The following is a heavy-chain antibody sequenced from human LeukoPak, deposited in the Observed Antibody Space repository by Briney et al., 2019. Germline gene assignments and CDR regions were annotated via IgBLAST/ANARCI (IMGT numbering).Heavy chain of an antibody. D-gene: IGHD2-2*01. Sequence: ASVKVSCKASGYTFTSYAMHWVRQAPGQRLEWMGWINAGNGNTKYSQKFQGRVTITGDTSASTAYMELSSLRSEDTAVYYCARGYCSSTSCYMDVWGQGTTVT. J-gene: IGHJ6*02. CDR1: GYTFTSYA. V-gene: IGHV1-3*01. CDR3: ARGYCSSTSCYMDV. CDR2: INAGNGNT.